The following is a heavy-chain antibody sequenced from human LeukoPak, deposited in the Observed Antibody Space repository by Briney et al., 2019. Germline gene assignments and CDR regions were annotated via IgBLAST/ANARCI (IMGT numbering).Heavy chain of an antibody. CDR1: GFTFSDYW. CDR3: ARDRGRTNYGDNNWFDS. Sequence: PVGSLRLSCAASGFTFSDYWMHWVRQAPGKGLVWVSGINTDGRRTIYADSVKGRFTISRDNAKNTLYLQMNSLRAEDTAVYYCARDRGRTNYGDNNWFDSWGQGTLVTVSS. D-gene: IGHD1-7*01. V-gene: IGHV3-74*01. CDR2: INTDGRRT. J-gene: IGHJ5*01.